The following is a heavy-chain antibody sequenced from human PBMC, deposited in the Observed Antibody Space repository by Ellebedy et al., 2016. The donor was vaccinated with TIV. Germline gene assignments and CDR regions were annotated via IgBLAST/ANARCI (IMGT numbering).Heavy chain of an antibody. CDR3: ASLGEYCTNGVCFVWDY. J-gene: IGHJ4*02. D-gene: IGHD2-8*01. Sequence: AASVKVSCKASGYTFTSYGISWVRQAPGQGLEWMGWISAYNGNTNYAQKLQGRVTMTTDTSTSTAYMELRSLRSDDTAVYYCASLGEYCTNGVCFVWDYWGQGTLVTVSS. CDR1: GYTFTSYG. CDR2: ISAYNGNT. V-gene: IGHV1-18*04.